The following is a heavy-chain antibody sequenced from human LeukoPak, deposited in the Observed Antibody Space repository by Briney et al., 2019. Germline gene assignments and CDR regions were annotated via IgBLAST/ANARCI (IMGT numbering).Heavy chain of an antibody. D-gene: IGHD4-11*01. Sequence: GGSLRLSCAASGFTFSSYGMHWVRQAPGKGLEWVSYISSRSNTIYYADSVKGRFTISRDNAKNSLFLQMNSLRAEDTAVYYCARDRWDYDYRKYNFDYWGQGTLVTVSS. J-gene: IGHJ4*02. CDR2: ISSRSNTI. CDR3: ARDRWDYDYRKYNFDY. V-gene: IGHV3-48*01. CDR1: GFTFSSYG.